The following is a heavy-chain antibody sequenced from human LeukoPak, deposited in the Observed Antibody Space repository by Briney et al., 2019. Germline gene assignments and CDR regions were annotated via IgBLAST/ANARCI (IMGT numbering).Heavy chain of an antibody. D-gene: IGHD3/OR15-3a*01. CDR2: VHYSGST. CDR1: GVSIFSSY. CDR3: ARDWTGMDV. Sequence: SETLSLTCTVSGVSIFSSYWNWVRQPPGKGLEWIGYVHYSGSTNYNPSLKSRVTISVDTSKSQFSLKLSSATAADTAVYYCARDWTGMDVWGQGTTVTVSS. V-gene: IGHV4-59*12. J-gene: IGHJ6*02.